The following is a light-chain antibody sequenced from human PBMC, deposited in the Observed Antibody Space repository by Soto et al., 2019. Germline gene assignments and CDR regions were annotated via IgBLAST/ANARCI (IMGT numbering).Light chain of an antibody. CDR1: QSISSY. CDR2: DVS. CDR3: QQYDTYWT. J-gene: IGKJ1*01. Sequence: DIQITQSPSSLSAWVGGIVTMSCRASQSISSYLNWYQQKPGKAPKLLIYDVSSLESGVPSRFRGSGSGTEFTLTISSLQPDDSATYYCQQYDTYWTFGPGTKVDIK. V-gene: IGKV1-5*01.